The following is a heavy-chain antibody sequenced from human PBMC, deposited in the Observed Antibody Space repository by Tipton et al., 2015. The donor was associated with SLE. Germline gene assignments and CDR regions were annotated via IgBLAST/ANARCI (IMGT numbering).Heavy chain of an antibody. V-gene: IGHV5-51*03. CDR2: IYPGDSDT. Sequence: QSGAEVKEPGESLKISCKGSAYIFTTYWIGWVRQMPGKGLEWMGIIYPGDSDTRYSPSFQGQVTISADKSISTAYLQWRSLKASDTAIYYCATSGGGILTAFDIWGQGTMVTVSS. J-gene: IGHJ3*02. D-gene: IGHD3-9*01. CDR3: ATSGGGILTAFDI. CDR1: AYIFTTYW.